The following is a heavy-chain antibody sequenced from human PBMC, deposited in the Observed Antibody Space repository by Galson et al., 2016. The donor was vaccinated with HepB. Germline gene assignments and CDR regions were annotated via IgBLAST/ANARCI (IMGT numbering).Heavy chain of an antibody. V-gene: IGHV3-11*04. J-gene: IGHJ4*02. Sequence: SLRLSCAASGFTFSDYYMSWIRQAPGKGLEWLSYISSSRRTIHYADSVKGRFTISRDNAKNSLYLQMDSLRAEDTAVYYCARDGDTAMLTANYYVDYWGQGTRVTVSS. CDR3: ARDGDTAMLTANYYVDY. CDR1: GFTFSDYY. D-gene: IGHD5-18*01. CDR2: ISSSRRTI.